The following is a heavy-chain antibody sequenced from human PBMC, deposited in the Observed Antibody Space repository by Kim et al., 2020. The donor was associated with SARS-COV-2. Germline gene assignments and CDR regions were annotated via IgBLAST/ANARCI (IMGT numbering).Heavy chain of an antibody. V-gene: IGHV3-74*01. CDR3: ARVDSSGY. D-gene: IGHD6-25*01. J-gene: IGHJ4*02. CDR1: GFTISRYW. CDR2: INSDGSST. Sequence: GGSLRLSCAASGFTISRYWMHWVRQAPGKGLVWVSHINSDGSSTTYADSVKGRFTISRDNAKNTLYLQMNSLRPEDTAVYYCARVDSSGYWGQGTLVTVS.